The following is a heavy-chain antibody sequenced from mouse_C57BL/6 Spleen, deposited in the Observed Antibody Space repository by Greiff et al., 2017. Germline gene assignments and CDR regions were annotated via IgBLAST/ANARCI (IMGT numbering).Heavy chain of an antibody. V-gene: IGHV1-53*01. D-gene: IGHD1-1*02. Sequence: QVQLKQPGTELVKPGASVKLSCKASGYTFTSYWMHWVKQRPGQGLEWIGNINPSNGGTNYNEKFKSKATLTVDKSSSTAYMQLSSLTSEDSAVXYCARHHYGLYAMDYWGQGTSVTVSS. CDR3: ARHHYGLYAMDY. J-gene: IGHJ4*01. CDR1: GYTFTSYW. CDR2: INPSNGGT.